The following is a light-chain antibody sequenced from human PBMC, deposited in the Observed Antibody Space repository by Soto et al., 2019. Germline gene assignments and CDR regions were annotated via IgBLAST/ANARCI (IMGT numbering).Light chain of an antibody. CDR1: NSIIRTNS. CDR3: SAWDDSLNGPV. J-gene: IGLJ3*02. V-gene: IGLV1-44*01. Sequence: QSVLTQPPSASGTPGQRVTISCSGTNSIIRTNSVNWFQQLPGAAPKLLIYNKNRRPSGVPDRFSGSKSGTSASLAISGLQSEDEADYYCSAWDDSLNGPVFGGGTKLTVL. CDR2: NKN.